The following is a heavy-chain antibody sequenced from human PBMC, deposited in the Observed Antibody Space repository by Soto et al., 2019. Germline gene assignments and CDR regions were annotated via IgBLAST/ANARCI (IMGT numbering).Heavy chain of an antibody. J-gene: IGHJ4*02. Sequence: EVQLVESGGGLVQPGGSLRLSCAASGFTFSSYWMSWVRQAPGKGLEWVANIKQDGSEKYYVDSVKGRFTISRDNAKNSLYLQMNSLRAEDTAVYYCARAYSSSWYYFDYWGQGTLVTVSS. CDR2: IKQDGSEK. D-gene: IGHD6-13*01. V-gene: IGHV3-7*04. CDR3: ARAYSSSWYYFDY. CDR1: GFTFSSYW.